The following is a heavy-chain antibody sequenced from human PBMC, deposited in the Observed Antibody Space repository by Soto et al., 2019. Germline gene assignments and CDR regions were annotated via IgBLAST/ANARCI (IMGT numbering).Heavy chain of an antibody. CDR1: GGTFSSYA. CDR2: IIPIFGTA. J-gene: IGHJ5*02. V-gene: IGHV1-69*13. Sequence: SVKVSCKASGGTFSSYAISWVRQASGQGLEWMGGIIPIFGTANYAQKFQGRVTITADESTSTAYMELSSLRSEDTAVYYCAREGEAYYYDSSGSNWFDPWGQGTLVTVSS. CDR3: AREGEAYYYDSSGSNWFDP. D-gene: IGHD3-22*01.